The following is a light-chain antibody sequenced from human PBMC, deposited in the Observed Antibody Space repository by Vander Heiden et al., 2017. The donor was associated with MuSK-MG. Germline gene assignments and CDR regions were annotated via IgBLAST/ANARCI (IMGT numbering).Light chain of an antibody. V-gene: IGKV1-39*01. CDR2: TAS. CDR3: QQSYNTPWT. CDR1: QSISGY. Sequence: DIQMTQSPSSLSASVGDTVTITCRASQSISGYLNWYQQKPGKAPKLLIYTASNLQSGVPSRFSGIGSGTNFLTDFTLTISSLQPEDFATYYCQQSYNTPWTFGQGTKVEIK. J-gene: IGKJ1*01.